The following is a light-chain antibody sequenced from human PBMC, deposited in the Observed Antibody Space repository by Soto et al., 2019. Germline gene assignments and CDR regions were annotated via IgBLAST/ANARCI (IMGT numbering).Light chain of an antibody. CDR1: QSVLYSSNNKNY. CDR3: QRYYSTPLT. V-gene: IGKV4-1*01. Sequence: DIVMTQSPDSLAVSLGERATINCKSSQSVLYSSNNKNYLAWYQQKPGQPPKLLIYWASTRESGVPDRFSGXGXGXXXXXXXXXXXXEDVAVYYWQRYYSTPLTFGGGTKVEIK. CDR2: WAS. J-gene: IGKJ4*01.